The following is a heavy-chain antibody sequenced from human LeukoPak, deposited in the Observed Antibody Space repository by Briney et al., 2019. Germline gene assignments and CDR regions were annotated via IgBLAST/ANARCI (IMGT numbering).Heavy chain of an antibody. CDR1: VCTFNSYW. J-gene: IGHJ6*02. CDR3: ARGRYYGMDV. V-gene: IGHV3-74*01. CDR2: INSDGSST. Sequence: PGGSLRLSCAASVCTFNSYWMHWVRQAPGKGLVWVSRINSDGSSTTYADSVKGRFTISRDNAKNTLYLQMNSLRAEDTAVYYCARGRYYGMDVWGQGTTVTVSS.